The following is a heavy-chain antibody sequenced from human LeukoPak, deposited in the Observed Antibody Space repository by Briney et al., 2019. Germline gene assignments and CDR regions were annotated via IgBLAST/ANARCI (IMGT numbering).Heavy chain of an antibody. CDR3: ARVATIESNWFDP. CDR1: GGSFSGYY. J-gene: IGHJ5*02. Sequence: PSETLSLTCAVYGGSFSGYYWSWIRQPPGKGLEWIGEINHSGSTNYNPSPKSRVTMSVDTSKNQFSLELSSVTAADTAVYYCARVATIESNWFDPWGQGTLVTVSS. V-gene: IGHV4-34*01. D-gene: IGHD1-26*01. CDR2: INHSGST.